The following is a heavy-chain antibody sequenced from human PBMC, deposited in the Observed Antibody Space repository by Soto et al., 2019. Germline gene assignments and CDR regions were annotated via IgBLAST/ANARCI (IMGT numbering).Heavy chain of an antibody. CDR1: GGTFSSYT. J-gene: IGHJ4*02. CDR2: IIPILGIA. V-gene: IGHV1-69*02. Sequence: QVQLVQSGAEVKKPGSSVKVSCKASGGTFSSYTISWVRQAPGQGLEWMGRIIPILGIANYAQKFQGRVTITADKSTSTAYMELSSLRSEDTAVYSCARVDPDYGELAYWGQGTLVTVSS. D-gene: IGHD4-17*01. CDR3: ARVDPDYGELAY.